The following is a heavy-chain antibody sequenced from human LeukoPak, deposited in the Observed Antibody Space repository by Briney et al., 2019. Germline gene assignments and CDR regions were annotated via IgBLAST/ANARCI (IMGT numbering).Heavy chain of an antibody. J-gene: IGHJ2*01. CDR2: IYHCGST. CDR3: AKIRATYYWYLDL. Sequence: SETLSLTCTVSGGSISSSAYHWGWIRQPPGKGLEWIGSIYHCGSTYYNPSLKSRVTISVDTSKNQFSLKLSSVTAADTAVYYCAKIRATYYWYLDLWGRGTLVTVSS. V-gene: IGHV4-39*01. CDR1: GGSISSSAYH. D-gene: IGHD5-12*01.